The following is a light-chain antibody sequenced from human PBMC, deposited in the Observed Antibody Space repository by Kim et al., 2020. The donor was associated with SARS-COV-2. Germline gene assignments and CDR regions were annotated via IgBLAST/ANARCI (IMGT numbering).Light chain of an antibody. V-gene: IGKV2-30*01. J-gene: IGKJ3*01. CDR3: MQGTPWSFT. CDR2: KFA. Sequence: AAISCRSSQSLAYRNEHSYLVWFHQRQGHPPPRLIYKFATRSARVPDRFSGGGSGSDLTHQISRVRAGDGLVLYCMQGTPWSFTFGRGTKVDIK. CDR1: QSLAYRNEHSY.